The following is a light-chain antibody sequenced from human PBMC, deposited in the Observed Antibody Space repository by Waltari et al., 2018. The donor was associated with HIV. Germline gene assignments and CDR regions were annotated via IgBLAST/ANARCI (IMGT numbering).Light chain of an antibody. J-gene: IGKJ2*03. CDR1: QSVG. CDR2: GAS. CDR3: QQYGGSPYS. Sequence: EIVLTQSPGTLSLSPGERATLTCRASQSVGLAWYQQKPGQAPRLLIHGASSRATGIPDRFRCSGSGTDFTLTITRLEPEDFAVYYCQQYGGSPYSFGQGTKLEIK. V-gene: IGKV3-20*01.